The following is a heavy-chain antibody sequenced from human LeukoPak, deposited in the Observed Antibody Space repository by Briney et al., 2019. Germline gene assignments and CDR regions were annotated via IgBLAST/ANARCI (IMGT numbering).Heavy chain of an antibody. CDR3: ARKLTYYYGSGSYYKALDV. V-gene: IGHV4-34*01. D-gene: IGHD3-10*01. CDR1: GGSFSGYY. J-gene: IGHJ6*04. Sequence: PSETLSLTCAVYGGSFSGYYWSWIRQPPGKGLEWIGEINHSGSTNYNPSLKSRVTISVDTSKNQFSLKLSSVTAADTAVYYCARKLTYYYGSGSYYKALDVWGKGTRSPSPQ. CDR2: INHSGST.